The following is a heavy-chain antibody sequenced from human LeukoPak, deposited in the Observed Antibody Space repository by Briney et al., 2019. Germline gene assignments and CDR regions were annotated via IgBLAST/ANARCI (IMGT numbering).Heavy chain of an antibody. Sequence: SETLSLTCTVSGGSVSSYYWSWIRQPPGKGLEWIGYIYNSGNTNYNPSLKSRVTISVDTSKNQFSLKLSSVTAADTAVYYCASQALLGEIVLTNWGQGTLVTVSS. D-gene: IGHD3-9*01. CDR1: GGSVSSYY. CDR3: ASQALLGEIVLTN. J-gene: IGHJ4*02. CDR2: IYNSGNT. V-gene: IGHV4-59*02.